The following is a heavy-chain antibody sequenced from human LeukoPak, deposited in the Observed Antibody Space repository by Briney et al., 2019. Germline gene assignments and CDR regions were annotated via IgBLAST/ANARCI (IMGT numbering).Heavy chain of an antibody. D-gene: IGHD5-18*01. J-gene: IGHJ4*02. CDR1: GYTFTDFF. V-gene: IGHV1-2*02. Sequence: ASVKVSCKASGYTFTDFFIYWVRRAPGRGLEWVARIDPNNGVTKSAQKFQDRVTMTRDMSISTAYMELSSLRSDDTAVYYCARAVGYSYGSPRSVSDYWGQGTLVTVSS. CDR2: IDPNNGVT. CDR3: ARAVGYSYGSPRSVSDY.